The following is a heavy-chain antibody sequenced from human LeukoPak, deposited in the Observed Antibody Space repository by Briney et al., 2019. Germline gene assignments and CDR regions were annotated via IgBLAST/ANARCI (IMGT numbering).Heavy chain of an antibody. CDR2: IYTSGST. D-gene: IGHD3-3*01. CDR1: GGSLSSYY. J-gene: IGHJ6*02. Sequence: SETLSLTCTVSGGSLSSYYWSWLRQPAGKGLEWIGRIYTSGSTNYNPSLKSRVTMSVDTSKNQFSLKLSSVTAADTAVYYCARDAHFGVVTNYYYGMDVWGQGTTVTVSS. CDR3: ARDAHFGVVTNYYYGMDV. V-gene: IGHV4-4*07.